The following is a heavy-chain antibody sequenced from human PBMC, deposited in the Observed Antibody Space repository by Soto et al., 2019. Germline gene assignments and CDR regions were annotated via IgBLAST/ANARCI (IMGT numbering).Heavy chain of an antibody. J-gene: IGHJ4*02. Sequence: EVQLLESGGGLVQPGGSLRLSCAASGFTFSSYAMSWVRQAPGKGLEWVSAISGSGGSTYYADSVKGRFTISRDNSKNTLYLQMNSLRAEDTAVYYCAKGIRLITFGGVIDGTFDYWGQGTLVTVSS. D-gene: IGHD3-16*02. V-gene: IGHV3-23*01. CDR1: GFTFSSYA. CDR3: AKGIRLITFGGVIDGTFDY. CDR2: ISGSGGST.